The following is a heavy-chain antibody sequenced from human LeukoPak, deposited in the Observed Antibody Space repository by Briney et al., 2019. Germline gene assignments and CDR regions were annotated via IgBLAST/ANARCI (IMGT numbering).Heavy chain of an antibody. CDR3: ARDRDFVHY. D-gene: IGHD3-10*02. Sequence: GGSLRLSCAASGFTVSSNYMSWVRQAPGKGLEWVANIKQDGSEKYYVDSVKGRFTISRDNAQNSLYLQMNSLRAEDTAVYYCARDRDFVHYWGQGTLVTVSS. CDR1: GFTVSSNY. J-gene: IGHJ4*02. V-gene: IGHV3-7*03. CDR2: IKQDGSEK.